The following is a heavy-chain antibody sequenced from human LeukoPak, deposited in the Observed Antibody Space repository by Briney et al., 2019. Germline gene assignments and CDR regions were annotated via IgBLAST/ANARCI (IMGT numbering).Heavy chain of an antibody. CDR1: GGSVSGYY. CDR2: INHSGST. Sequence: SETLSLTCTVSGGSVSGYYWSWIRQPPGKGLEWIGEINHSGSTNYNPSLKSRVTISVDTSKNQFSLKLSSVTAADTAVYYCARGGSGYYGSGSSIDYWGQGTLVTVSS. J-gene: IGHJ4*02. CDR3: ARGGSGYYGSGSSIDY. V-gene: IGHV4-34*01. D-gene: IGHD3-10*01.